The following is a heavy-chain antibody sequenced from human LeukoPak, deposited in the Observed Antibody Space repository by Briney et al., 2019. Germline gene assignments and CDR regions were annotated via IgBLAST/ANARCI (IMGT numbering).Heavy chain of an antibody. V-gene: IGHV1-8*03. J-gene: IGHJ4*02. CDR1: GGTFSSYA. CDR2: MNPNSGNT. D-gene: IGHD3-22*01. Sequence: ASVKVSCKASGGTFSSYAISWVRQAPGQGLEWMGWMNPNSGNTGYAQKFQGRVTITRNTSISTAYMELSSLRSEDTAVYYCARGSFGRWYDSSGYYGYWGQGTLVTVSS. CDR3: ARGSFGRWYDSSGYYGY.